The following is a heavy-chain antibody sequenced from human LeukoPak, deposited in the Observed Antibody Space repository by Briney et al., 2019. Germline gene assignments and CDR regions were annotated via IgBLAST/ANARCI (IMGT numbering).Heavy chain of an antibody. D-gene: IGHD3-22*01. V-gene: IGHV3-23*01. CDR2: ISGSGGST. CDR1: GFTFASYA. CDR3: AKGSGYYDSSGYFDC. J-gene: IGHJ4*02. Sequence: GGSWRLSGEASGFTFASYAMSWVRRAPGKGLEWVSAISGSGGSTYYADSVKGRFTISRDNSKNTLYLQMNNLRAEDTAVYYCAKGSGYYDSSGYFDCWGQGTLVTVSS.